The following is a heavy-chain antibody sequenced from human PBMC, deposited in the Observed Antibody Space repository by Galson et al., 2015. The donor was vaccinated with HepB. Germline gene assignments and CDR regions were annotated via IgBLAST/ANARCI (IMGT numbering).Heavy chain of an antibody. J-gene: IGHJ4*02. V-gene: IGHV1-69*13. Sequence: SVKVSCKASGGTFSSYAISWVRQAPGQGPEWMGGIIPIFGTANYAQKFQGRVTITADESTSTAYMELSSLRSEDTAVYYCARGDVVVPAASYYFDYWGQGTLVTVSS. CDR1: GGTFSSYA. CDR3: ARGDVVVPAASYYFDY. D-gene: IGHD2-2*01. CDR2: IIPIFGTA.